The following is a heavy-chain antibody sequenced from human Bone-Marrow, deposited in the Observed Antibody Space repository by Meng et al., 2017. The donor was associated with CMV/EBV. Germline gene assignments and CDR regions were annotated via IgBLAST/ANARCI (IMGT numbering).Heavy chain of an antibody. J-gene: IGHJ3*02. Sequence: GGSLRLSCAASGFTFSDYYMKWVRQAPGKGLEWVSSISSSTIYYANSVKGRFTISRDNAKNSLYLQMNSLRAEDTALYYCAKGRGYSYGYDAFDIWGQGTMVTVSS. V-gene: IGHV3-69-1*01. CDR2: ISSSTI. CDR1: GFTFSDYY. CDR3: AKGRGYSYGYDAFDI. D-gene: IGHD5-18*01.